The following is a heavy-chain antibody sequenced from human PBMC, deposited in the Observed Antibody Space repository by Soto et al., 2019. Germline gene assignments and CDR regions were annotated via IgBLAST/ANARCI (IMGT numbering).Heavy chain of an antibody. Sequence: ASVKVSCKASGYTFTSYYMHWVRQAPGQGLEWMGIINPSGGSTSYAQKFQGRVTMTRDTSTSTVYMELSSLRSEDTAVYYCARVQELVKQTTYGMDVWGQGTTVTVSS. CDR3: ARVQELVKQTTYGMDV. D-gene: IGHD6-13*01. V-gene: IGHV1-46*01. J-gene: IGHJ6*02. CDR1: GYTFTSYY. CDR2: INPSGGST.